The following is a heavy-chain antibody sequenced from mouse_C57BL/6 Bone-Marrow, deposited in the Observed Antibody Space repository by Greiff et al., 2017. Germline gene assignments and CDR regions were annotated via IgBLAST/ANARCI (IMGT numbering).Heavy chain of an antibody. CDR2: IDPSDSYT. V-gene: IGHV1-69*01. D-gene: IGHD1-1*01. Sequence: VQLQQPGAELVMPGASVKLSCKASGYTFPSYWMHWVKQRPGQGLEWIGEIDPSDSYTNYNQKFKGKSTLTVDKSSSTAYMQLSSLTSEDSAVYYCARITTGVADAMDYWGQGTSVTVSS. J-gene: IGHJ4*01. CDR1: GYTFPSYW. CDR3: ARITTGVADAMDY.